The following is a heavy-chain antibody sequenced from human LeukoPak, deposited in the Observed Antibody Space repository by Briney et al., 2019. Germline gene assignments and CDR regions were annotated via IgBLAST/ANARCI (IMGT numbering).Heavy chain of an antibody. J-gene: IGHJ4*02. V-gene: IGHV4-61*02. CDR1: CGSISSGSYL. CDR2: IYTSGST. D-gene: IGHD2-2*01. Sequence: PSETLFLTFTVSCGSISSGSYLWGWVRQPAGEGLEGIGRIYTSGSTNYNPSLKSRVTISVDTSKNQFSLKLSSVTAADTAVYYCARGYCSSTSCSPEGYWGQGTLVTVSS. CDR3: ARGYCSSTSCSPEGY.